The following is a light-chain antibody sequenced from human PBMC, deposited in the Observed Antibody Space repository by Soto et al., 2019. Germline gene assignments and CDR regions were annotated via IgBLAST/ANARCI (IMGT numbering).Light chain of an antibody. Sequence: DIQMTQSPSTLSASVGDRVTITCRASQSISSWLAWYQQKPGKAPKVLIYDASSLESGVPSRFSGSGSGTEFTLTISSLQPDDFATYFCQQYSSYSRTFGQGTEVEIK. V-gene: IGKV1-5*01. CDR2: DAS. CDR3: QQYSSYSRT. J-gene: IGKJ1*01. CDR1: QSISSW.